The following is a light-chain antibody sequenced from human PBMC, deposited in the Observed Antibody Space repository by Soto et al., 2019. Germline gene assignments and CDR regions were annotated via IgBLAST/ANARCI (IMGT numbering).Light chain of an antibody. J-gene: IGKJ1*01. CDR3: QQYGGFPPWT. Sequence: IVLTQSPGTLSLSPGERATLSCRASQSVSTSYLAWYQQKPGQAPRLLIYGASSRATGIPDRFSGSGSGTDFTLTISRVETEDFAVYYCQQYGGFPPWTFGQGTKVEIK. CDR2: GAS. V-gene: IGKV3-20*01. CDR1: QSVSTSY.